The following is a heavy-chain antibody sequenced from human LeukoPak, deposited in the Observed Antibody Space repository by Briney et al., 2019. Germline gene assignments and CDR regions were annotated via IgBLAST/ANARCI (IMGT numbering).Heavy chain of an antibody. CDR1: GYIFTSYW. V-gene: IGHV5-51*01. D-gene: IGHD6-19*01. Sequence: GESLKIFCKGSGYIFTSYWIGWGRQMPGKGLQWRGIIYPGDSGTRYRPSFQGQVTISADKSISIAYLQWSSLKASDTAMYYCASNLGIAVAAHHDAFDIWGQGTMVTVSS. CDR2: IYPGDSGT. CDR3: ASNLGIAVAAHHDAFDI. J-gene: IGHJ3*02.